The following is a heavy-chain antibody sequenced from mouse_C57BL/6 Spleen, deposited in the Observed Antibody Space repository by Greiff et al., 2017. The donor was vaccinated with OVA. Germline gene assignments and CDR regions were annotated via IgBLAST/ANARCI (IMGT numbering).Heavy chain of an antibody. Sequence: VQLQESGPELVKPGASVKISCKASGYSFTSYYIHWVKQRPGQGLEWIGWIYPGSGNTKYNEKFKGKATLTADTSSSTAYMQLSSLTSEDSAVYYCARGPTYDYDGGHYLDYWGQGTTLTVSS. CDR3: ARGPTYDYDGGHYLDY. CDR2: IYPGSGNT. V-gene: IGHV1-66*01. CDR1: GYSFTSYY. J-gene: IGHJ2*01. D-gene: IGHD2-4*01.